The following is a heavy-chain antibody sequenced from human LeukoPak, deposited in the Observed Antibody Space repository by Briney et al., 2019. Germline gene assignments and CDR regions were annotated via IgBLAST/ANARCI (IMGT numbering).Heavy chain of an antibody. D-gene: IGHD2-2*01. CDR1: GFSFSSYS. V-gene: IGHV3-48*01. J-gene: IGHJ6*02. CDR3: ARDVVGIYCSSTSCYGMDV. CDR2: ISSGSGTT. Sequence: PGGSLRLSCAASGFSFSSYSMSWVRQAPGKGLEWVSYISSGSGTTYSADSVKGRFTISRDNAKNSLYLQMNSLRAEDTAVYYCARDVVGIYCSSTSCYGMDVWGQGTTVTVSS.